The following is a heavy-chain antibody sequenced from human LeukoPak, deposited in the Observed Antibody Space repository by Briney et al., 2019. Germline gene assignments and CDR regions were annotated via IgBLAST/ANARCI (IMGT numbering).Heavy chain of an antibody. Sequence: GGSLRLSCAASGFTFSSYSMNWVRQAPGKGLELVSSISSSSSYIYYADSVKGRFTISRDNAKNSLYLQMNSLRAEDTAVYYCAREINFWSKGAFDIWGQGTMVTVSS. CDR3: AREINFWSKGAFDI. CDR1: GFTFSSYS. D-gene: IGHD3-3*01. CDR2: ISSSSSYI. J-gene: IGHJ3*02. V-gene: IGHV3-21*01.